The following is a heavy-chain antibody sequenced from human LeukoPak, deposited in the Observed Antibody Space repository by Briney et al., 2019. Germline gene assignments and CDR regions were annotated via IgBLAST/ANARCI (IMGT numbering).Heavy chain of an antibody. CDR1: GFTFSGSA. CDR2: IRSKANSYAT. J-gene: IGHJ6*03. V-gene: IGHV3-73*01. CDR3: ASDRGYSYDYYMDV. Sequence: GGSLRLSCAASGFTFSGSAMHWVRQASGKGLEWVGRIRSKANSYATAYAASVKGRFTISRDDSKNTAYLQMNSLRAEDTAVYYCASDRGYSYDYYMDVWGKGTTVTISS. D-gene: IGHD5-18*01.